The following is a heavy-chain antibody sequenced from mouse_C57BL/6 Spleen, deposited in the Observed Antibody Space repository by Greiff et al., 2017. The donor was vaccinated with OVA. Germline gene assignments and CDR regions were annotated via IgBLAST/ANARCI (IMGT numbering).Heavy chain of an antibody. CDR2: ISDGGSYT. CDR1: GFTFSSYA. V-gene: IGHV5-4*01. J-gene: IGHJ2*01. CDR3: ARALRYYYFDY. D-gene: IGHD1-1*01. Sequence: DVHLVESGGGLVKPGGSLKLSCAASGFTFSSYAMSWVRQTPEKRLEWVATISDGGSYTYYPDNVKGRFTISRDNAKNNLYLQMSHLKSEDTAMYYCARALRYYYFDYWGQGTTLTVSS.